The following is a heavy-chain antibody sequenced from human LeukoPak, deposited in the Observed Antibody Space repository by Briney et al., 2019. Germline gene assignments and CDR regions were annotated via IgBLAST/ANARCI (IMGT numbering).Heavy chain of an antibody. V-gene: IGHV4-39*01. Sequence: SETLSLTCTVSGGSISSGTYYWGWIRQPPGKGLEWIGSIYYSGSTSYNPSLRSRVTISVDTSKNQFSLKLDSVTAADTAVYYCARNASDSGTSYFDYWGQGTLVTVSS. CDR1: GGSISSGTYY. J-gene: IGHJ4*02. D-gene: IGHD1-26*01. CDR2: IYYSGST. CDR3: ARNASDSGTSYFDY.